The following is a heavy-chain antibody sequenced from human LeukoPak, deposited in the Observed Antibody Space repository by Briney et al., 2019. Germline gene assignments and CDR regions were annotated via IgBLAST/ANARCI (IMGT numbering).Heavy chain of an antibody. V-gene: IGHV4-4*07. CDR2: IYTGGST. CDR1: GGSISSYY. J-gene: IGHJ4*02. CDR3: ARGKYSYGYGIDY. Sequence: PSETLSLTCTVSGGSISSYYWSWIRQSAGKGLEWIGRIYTGGSTNYNPSLKSRVTMSVDTSKNQFSLKLSSVTAADTAVYYCARGKYSYGYGIDYWGQGTLVTVSS. D-gene: IGHD5-18*01.